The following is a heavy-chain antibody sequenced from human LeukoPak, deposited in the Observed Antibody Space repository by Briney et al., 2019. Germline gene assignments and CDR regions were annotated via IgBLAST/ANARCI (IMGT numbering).Heavy chain of an antibody. V-gene: IGHV1-69*05. J-gene: IGHJ6*03. CDR3: ARVRFNYYYYYMDV. Sequence: ASVKVSCKASGGTFSSYAISCVRQAPGQGLEWMGGIIPIFGTANYAQKFQGRVTITTAESTSTAYMQLSSLRSEDTAVYYCARVRFNYYYYYMDVWGKGTTVTVSS. CDR2: IIPIFGTA. CDR1: GGTFSSYA.